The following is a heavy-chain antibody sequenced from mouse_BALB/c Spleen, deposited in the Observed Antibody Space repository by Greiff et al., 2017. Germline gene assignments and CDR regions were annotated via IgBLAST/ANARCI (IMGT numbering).Heavy chain of an antibody. CDR2: IYWDDDK. Sequence: QVTLKVSGPGILQPSQTLSLTCSFSGFSLSTSGMGVSWIRQPSGKGLEWLAHIYWDDDKRYNPSLKSRLTISKDTSSNQVFLKITSVDTADTATYYCARVLRRYAMDYWGQGTSVTVSS. CDR3: ARVLRRYAMDY. J-gene: IGHJ4*01. V-gene: IGHV8-12*01. CDR1: GFSLSTSGMG. D-gene: IGHD2-12*01.